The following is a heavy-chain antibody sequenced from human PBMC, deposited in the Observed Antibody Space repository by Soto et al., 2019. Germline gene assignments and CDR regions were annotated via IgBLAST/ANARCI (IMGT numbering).Heavy chain of an antibody. CDR2: TYHRGST. V-gene: IGHV4-59*01. CDR3: ARIGGYHGPLDY. CDR1: GVSISSYF. D-gene: IGHD3-16*02. Sequence: ASETLSLTCSVSGVSISSYFWSWIRQPPGRGLEWIGYTYHRGSTNYSPSLKSRVAISLDTSNNQFSLKVNSVTAADTAVYYCARIGGYHGPLDYWGQGTLVTVSS. J-gene: IGHJ4*02.